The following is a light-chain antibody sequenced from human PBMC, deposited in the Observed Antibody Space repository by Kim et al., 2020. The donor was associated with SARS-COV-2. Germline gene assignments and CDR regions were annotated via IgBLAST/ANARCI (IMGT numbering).Light chain of an antibody. CDR1: RSISTY. CDR2: AAS. CDR3: QQTYVILPLT. Sequence: DIQVTQSPPSLSASVGERVTITCRASRSISTYLNWYQQISGKAPKLLIHAASSLQTGVPSRFSGSGSGTDFTLTIDGLQPEDFATYYCQQTYVILPLTFGGGTKVDIK. V-gene: IGKV1-39*01. J-gene: IGKJ4*01.